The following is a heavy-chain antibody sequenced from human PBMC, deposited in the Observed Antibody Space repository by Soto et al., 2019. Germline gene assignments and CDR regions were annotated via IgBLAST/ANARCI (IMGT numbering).Heavy chain of an antibody. CDR3: AGVPLSRQQRRSGYYYGMDV. D-gene: IGHD6-13*01. V-gene: IGHV1-69*13. CDR1: GGTFSSYA. J-gene: IGHJ6*02. CDR2: IIPIFGTA. Sequence: VASVQVSFKASGGTFSSYAISWVRQAPGQGLEWMGGIIPIFGTANYAQKFQGRVTITADESTSTAYMELSSLRSEDTAVYYCAGVPLSRQQRRSGYYYGMDVWGQGTTVTVSS.